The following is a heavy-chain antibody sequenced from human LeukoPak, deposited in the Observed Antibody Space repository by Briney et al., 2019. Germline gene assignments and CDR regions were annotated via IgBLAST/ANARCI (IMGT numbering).Heavy chain of an antibody. CDR2: IIPIFGTA. CDR3: ARDRYSSSWYFDY. D-gene: IGHD6-13*01. J-gene: IGHJ4*02. CDR1: GGTFSSYA. V-gene: IGHV1-69*05. Sequence: SVKVSCKASGGTFSSYAISWVRQAPGQGLEWMGGIIPIFGTANYAQKFRGRVTITTDESTSTAYMELSSLRSEDTAVYYCARDRYSSSWYFDYWGQGTLVTVSS.